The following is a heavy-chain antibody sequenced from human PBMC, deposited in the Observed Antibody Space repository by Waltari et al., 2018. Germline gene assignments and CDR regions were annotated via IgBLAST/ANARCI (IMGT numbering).Heavy chain of an antibody. V-gene: IGHV3-21*01. CDR1: GFTFRNYR. D-gene: IGHD6-19*01. CDR3: ARGDGSSGLDY. Sequence: EVQLVESGGGLVKPGGSLRLSCAASGFTFRNYRMNWVRQAPGKGLEWVSFISSSTSYINYADSVRGRFTISRDNARNSLYLQMNSLRADDTAVYYCARGDGSSGLDYWGQGILVTVSS. J-gene: IGHJ4*02. CDR2: ISSSTSYI.